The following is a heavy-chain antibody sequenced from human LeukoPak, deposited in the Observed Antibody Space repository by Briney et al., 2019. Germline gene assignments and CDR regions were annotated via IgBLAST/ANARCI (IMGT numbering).Heavy chain of an antibody. CDR2: IYTSGST. CDR1: GGSISSGSYD. Sequence: SQTLSLTCTVSGGSISSGSYDWYWIRQPAGKGLEWIGHIYTSGSTNYNPSLKSRVTISVDTSKNQFSLKLTSVTAADTAVYYCTKGRGIWGQGTLVTVSS. D-gene: IGHD3-10*01. J-gene: IGHJ4*02. V-gene: IGHV4-61*09. CDR3: TKGRGI.